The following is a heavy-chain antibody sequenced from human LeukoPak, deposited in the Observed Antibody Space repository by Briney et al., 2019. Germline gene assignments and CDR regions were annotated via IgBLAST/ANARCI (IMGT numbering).Heavy chain of an antibody. CDR2: ISSSSSYI. J-gene: IGHJ5*02. CDR3: ARDPVEGYCSSTSCYGINWFDP. D-gene: IGHD2-2*01. V-gene: IGHV3-21*01. Sequence: GGSLRLSCAASGFTFSTYEMNWVRQAPGKGLEWVSSISSSSSYIYYADSVKGRFTISRDNAKNSLYLQMNSLRAEDTAVYYCARDPVEGYCSSTSCYGINWFDPWGQGTLVTVSS. CDR1: GFTFSTYE.